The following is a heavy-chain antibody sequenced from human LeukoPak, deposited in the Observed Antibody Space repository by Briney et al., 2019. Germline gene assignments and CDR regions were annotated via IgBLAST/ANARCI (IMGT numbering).Heavy chain of an antibody. Sequence: EASVKVSCKASGFTFTSSAMQWVRQPRGQRLEWIGWIVVGSGNTNYAQKFQEKVTITRDMSTSKDYMELNSVRSEDTAVYYCAREGDYYGSGSYLGYWGQGTLVTVFS. CDR1: GFTFTSSA. CDR2: IVVGSGNT. V-gene: IGHV1-58*02. D-gene: IGHD3-10*01. J-gene: IGHJ4*02. CDR3: AREGDYYGSGSYLGY.